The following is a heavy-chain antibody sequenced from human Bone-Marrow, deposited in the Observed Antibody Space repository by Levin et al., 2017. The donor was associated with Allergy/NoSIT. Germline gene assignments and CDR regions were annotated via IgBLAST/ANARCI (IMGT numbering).Heavy chain of an antibody. J-gene: IGHJ4*02. D-gene: IGHD3-3*01. CDR1: GFTFTRYW. CDR2: VKQDGSEA. Sequence: GGSLRLSCKASGFTFTRYWMTWVRQAPGKGLEWVANVKQDGSEAHYVDSVKGRFTISRDNAKESVFLQMRSLRVEDTGIYYCARNVHYSFWSGFLYWGQGARITVSS. CDR3: ARNVHYSFWSGFLY. V-gene: IGHV3-7*01.